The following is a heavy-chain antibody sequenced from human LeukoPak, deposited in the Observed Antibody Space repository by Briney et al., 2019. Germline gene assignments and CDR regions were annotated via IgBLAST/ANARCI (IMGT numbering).Heavy chain of an antibody. CDR3: AKASWVSRADAVL. Sequence: GGSLRLSCAASGFTFSSYAMSWVRQAPARGLEWVSSLRGDGETFYIDSVKGRFTLSRDESRNTVYLQLNNLRVEDTAVYLCAKASWVSRADAVLWGQGTLVTVSS. D-gene: IGHD3-16*01. V-gene: IGHV3-23*01. CDR1: GFTFSSYA. J-gene: IGHJ4*02. CDR2: LRGDGET.